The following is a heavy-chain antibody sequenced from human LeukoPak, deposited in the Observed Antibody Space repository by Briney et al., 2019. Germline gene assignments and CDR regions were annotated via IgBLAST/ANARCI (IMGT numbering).Heavy chain of an antibody. CDR2: INHSGST. V-gene: IGHV4-34*01. Sequence: PSEPLSLTCAVYGGSFSGYYWSGIRRPPGKGREWIGEINHSGSTNYNPSLKSRVTISVDTSKNHFSLKLSSVTAADTAVYYCATFTVAGSGGQEGWFDPWGQGTLVTVSS. J-gene: IGHJ5*02. CDR3: ATFTVAGSGGQEGWFDP. CDR1: GGSFSGYY. D-gene: IGHD6-19*01.